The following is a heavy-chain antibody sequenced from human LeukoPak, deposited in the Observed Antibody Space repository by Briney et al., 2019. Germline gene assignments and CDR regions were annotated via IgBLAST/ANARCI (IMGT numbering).Heavy chain of an antibody. J-gene: IGHJ3*02. CDR2: ISYDGSNK. CDR1: GFTFSNYA. V-gene: IGHV3-30*04. D-gene: IGHD1-7*01. Sequence: GGSLRLSCAASGFTFSNYAMHWVRQAPGKGLEWVAVISYDGSNKYYADSVKGRFTISRDNPKNTLYLQMNSLRAEDTAVYYCARAVTGTTRNAFDIWGQGTMATVSS. CDR3: ARAVTGTTRNAFDI.